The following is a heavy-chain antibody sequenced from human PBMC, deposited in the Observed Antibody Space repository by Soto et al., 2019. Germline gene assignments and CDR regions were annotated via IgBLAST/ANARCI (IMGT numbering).Heavy chain of an antibody. D-gene: IGHD7-27*01. Sequence: ASVKVSCKASGYTFTSYGISWVRQAPGQGLEWMGWISAYNGNTNYAQKLQGRVTMTTDTSTSTAYMELRSLRSDDTAVDYCARDLINWGEEAYYYYYMDVWGKGTTVTVSS. J-gene: IGHJ6*03. CDR3: ARDLINWGEEAYYYYYMDV. V-gene: IGHV1-18*01. CDR2: ISAYNGNT. CDR1: GYTFTSYG.